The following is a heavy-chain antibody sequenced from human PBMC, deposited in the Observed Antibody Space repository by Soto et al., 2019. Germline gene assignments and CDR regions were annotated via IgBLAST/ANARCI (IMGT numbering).Heavy chain of an antibody. J-gene: IGHJ5*01. CDR1: GFTFSSYG. D-gene: IGHD1-26*01. V-gene: IGHV3-30*18. Sequence: QVQLMESGGGVVQPGRSLRLSCAASGFTFSSYGMHWVRQAPGKGLEWVAVISFDGSDKYYTDSVKGRFAISRDNSKSTLYLQMNSLRGDDTAVYYCAKAGGSYFVIPDSWGQGTLVTVSS. CDR2: ISFDGSDK. CDR3: AKAGGSYFVIPDS.